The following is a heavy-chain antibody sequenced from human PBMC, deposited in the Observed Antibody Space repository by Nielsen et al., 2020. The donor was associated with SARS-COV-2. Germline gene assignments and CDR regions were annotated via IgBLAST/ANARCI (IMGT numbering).Heavy chain of an antibody. D-gene: IGHD1-1*01. V-gene: IGHV3-23*01. Sequence: GGSLRLSCGVSGFTISSSFMSWVRQAPGKGLEWVSATSVSGSTTYYTDSVEGRSTISRDNSKNTLYLQMDSLKAEDTAVYYCGRGQGWKGNDYWGQGTLVTVSS. J-gene: IGHJ4*02. CDR2: TSVSGSTT. CDR3: GRGQGWKGNDY. CDR1: GFTISSSF.